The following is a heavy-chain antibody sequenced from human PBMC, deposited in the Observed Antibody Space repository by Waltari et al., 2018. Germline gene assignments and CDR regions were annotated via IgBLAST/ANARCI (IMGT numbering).Heavy chain of an antibody. CDR3: GKGWTGAGWFDP. CDR2: ISNSGGSI. CDR1: GFAFSNSP. V-gene: IGHV3-23*01. Sequence: EVQLLESGGGLVQPGESLRLSCAASGFAFSNSPMSWVRQAPGKGLEWVASISNSGGSIYHADSVKGRFTISRDNSKNTGHLQMNSLRVDYTAIYYCGKGWTGAGWFDPWGQGTLVTVSS. D-gene: IGHD2-8*02. J-gene: IGHJ5*02.